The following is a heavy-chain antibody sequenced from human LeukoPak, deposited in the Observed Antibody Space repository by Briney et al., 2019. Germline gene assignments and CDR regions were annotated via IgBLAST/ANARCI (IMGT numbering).Heavy chain of an antibody. CDR1: GGSISSGGYS. CDR2: IYHSGST. Sequence: TTSETLSLTCAVSGGSISSGGYSWSWIRQPPGKGLEWIGYIYHSGSTYYNPSLKSRVTISVDRSKNQFSLKLSSVTAADTAVYYCARATYGYYFDYWGQGTLVTVSS. J-gene: IGHJ4*02. CDR3: ARATYGYYFDY. V-gene: IGHV4-30-2*01. D-gene: IGHD3-10*01.